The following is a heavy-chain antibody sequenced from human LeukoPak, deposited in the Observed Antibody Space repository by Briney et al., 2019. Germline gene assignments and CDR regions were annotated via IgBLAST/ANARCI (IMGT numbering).Heavy chain of an antibody. J-gene: IGHJ4*02. D-gene: IGHD3-22*01. V-gene: IGHV4-34*01. CDR2: INHSGST. CDR3: ARGRGYYDSSGYYYGVHFDY. Sequence: SETLSLTCAVYGGSFSGYYWSWIRQPPGKGLEWIGGINHSGSTNYNPSLKSRVTISVDTSKNQFSLKLSSVTAADTAVYYCARGRGYYDSSGYYYGVHFDYWGQGTLVTVSS. CDR1: GGSFSGYY.